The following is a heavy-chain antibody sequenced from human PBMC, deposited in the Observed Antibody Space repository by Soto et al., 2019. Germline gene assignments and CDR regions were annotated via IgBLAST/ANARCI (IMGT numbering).Heavy chain of an antibody. CDR3: ATSYHDYGVPRHFDY. V-gene: IGHV4-30-4*01. CDR2: IYYSGST. J-gene: IGHJ4*02. CDR1: GGSISSGDYY. D-gene: IGHD4-17*01. Sequence: SETLSLTCTVSGGSISSGDYYWSWIRQPPGKGLEWIGYIYYSGSTYYNPSLKSRVTISVDTSKNQFSLKLSSVTAADTAVYYCATSYHDYGVPRHFDYWGQGTLVTVSS.